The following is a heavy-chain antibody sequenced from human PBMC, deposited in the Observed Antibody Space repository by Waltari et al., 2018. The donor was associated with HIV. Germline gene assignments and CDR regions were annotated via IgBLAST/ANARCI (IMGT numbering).Heavy chain of an antibody. J-gene: IGHJ3*02. CDR1: GFTFDAEG. D-gene: IGHD4-17*01. V-gene: IGHV3-9*01. CDR3: AKVGMTAVTSYAIDI. Sequence: VQLVESGGGLVQPGGSLRLSCAASGFTFDAEGRDWVREAPGKGLGWVSGISWSGDTIGYADSVKCRFTISRDNAENSLSLQMNSLRGEDTALYYCAKVGMTAVTSYAIDIWGQGTMVTVSS. CDR2: ISWSGDTI.